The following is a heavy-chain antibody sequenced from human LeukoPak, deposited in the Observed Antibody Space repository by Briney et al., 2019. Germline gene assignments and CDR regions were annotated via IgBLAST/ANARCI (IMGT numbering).Heavy chain of an antibody. Sequence: GGSLRLSCAASGFTFITCEMNWVRQAPGKGLEWLSYISSSGNSIYYADSVKGRFTISRDNAKKSLYLQMSSLRAEDTALYYCARDSPDYGDLNGLFDYWGQGTLVTVSS. D-gene: IGHD4-17*01. V-gene: IGHV3-48*03. CDR1: GFTFITCE. CDR3: ARDSPDYGDLNGLFDY. CDR2: ISSSGNSI. J-gene: IGHJ4*02.